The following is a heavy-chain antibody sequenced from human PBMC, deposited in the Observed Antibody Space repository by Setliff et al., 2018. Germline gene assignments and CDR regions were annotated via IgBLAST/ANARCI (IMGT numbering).Heavy chain of an antibody. J-gene: IGHJ4*02. CDR2: IYNGGSA. CDR1: GGSISSYY. V-gene: IGHV4-4*07. Sequence: SETLSLTCTVSGGSISSYYWSWIRQPAGKGLEWIGHIYNGGSANYNPSLKSRVTMSIDTSKNQFSLKLNSVTAADTAVYYCATGTKWEPDGFDYWGQGTLVTVSS. D-gene: IGHD1-26*01. CDR3: ATGTKWEPDGFDY.